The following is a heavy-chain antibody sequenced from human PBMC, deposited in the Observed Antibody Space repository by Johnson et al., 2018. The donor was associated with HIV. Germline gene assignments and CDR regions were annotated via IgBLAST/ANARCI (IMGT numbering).Heavy chain of an antibody. CDR1: GFTFSSYA. CDR2: ISYDGSNK. J-gene: IGHJ3*02. D-gene: IGHD6-25*01. Sequence: QVQLVESGGGVVQPGGSLRLSCAASGFTFSSYAMHWVRQAPGKGLEWVAVISYDGSNKYYADSVKGRFTISRDNSKNTLYLQMNSLRAEDTAVYYCARATDQRLDAFDIWGQGTMVTVSS. CDR3: ARATDQRLDAFDI. V-gene: IGHV3-30-3*01.